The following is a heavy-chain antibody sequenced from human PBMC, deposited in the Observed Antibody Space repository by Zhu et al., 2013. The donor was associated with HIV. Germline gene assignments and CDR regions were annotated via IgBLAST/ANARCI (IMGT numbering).Heavy chain of an antibody. Sequence: EVQLLESGGGLVQPGGSLRLSCAASGFTFSSYAMSWVRQAPGKGLEWVSAISGSGGSTYYADSVKGRFTISRDNSKNTLYLQMNSLRAEDTAVYYCAKGGLTYYDFWSGYYAETCDYWGQGTLVTVSS. V-gene: IGHV3-23*01. D-gene: IGHD3-3*01. CDR2: ISGSGGST. CDR3: AKGGLTYYDFWSGYYAETCDY. CDR1: GFTFSSYA. J-gene: IGHJ4*02.